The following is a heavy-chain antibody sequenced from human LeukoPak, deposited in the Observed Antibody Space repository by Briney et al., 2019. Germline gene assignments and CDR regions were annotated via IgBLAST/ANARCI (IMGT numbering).Heavy chain of an antibody. CDR2: IYHSGST. V-gene: IGHV4-38-2*02. J-gene: IGHJ4*02. Sequence: PSETLSLTCSVSTYSISSAYYWGWIRQPPGKGLQWIGSIYHSGSTSYNPSLKSRVTISVDTSKNQFSLKLSSVTAADTAVYFCARGIAESGTDYWGQGTLVSVSS. D-gene: IGHD1-1*01. CDR1: TYSISSAYY. CDR3: ARGIAESGTDY.